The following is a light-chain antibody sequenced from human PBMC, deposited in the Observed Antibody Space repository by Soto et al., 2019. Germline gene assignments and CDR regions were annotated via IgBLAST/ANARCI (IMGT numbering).Light chain of an antibody. CDR2: SAS. J-gene: IGKJ4*01. CDR1: QSVRND. V-gene: IGKV3-11*01. Sequence: EIVLTQSPATLSLSPGERATLSCRASQSVRNDLLWYHQERGQAPRLLIYSASNRATGIPARFSGSGSGTDFTLPISSLEPEDFAVYYCQQRSNWPPTFGGGTKVEFK. CDR3: QQRSNWPPT.